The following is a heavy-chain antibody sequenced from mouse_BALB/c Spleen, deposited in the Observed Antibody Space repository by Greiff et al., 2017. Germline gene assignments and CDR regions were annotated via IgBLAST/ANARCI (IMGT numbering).Heavy chain of an antibody. D-gene: IGHD2-14*01. J-gene: IGHJ4*01. CDR3: ARSLTYYRYDGAMDY. V-gene: IGHV1-55*01. CDR2: IYPGSGST. CDR1: GFNFTSYW. Sequence: QVKLQQPGAELVKPGTSVKLSCKASGFNFTSYWIYWVQLRPGQGLEWIGDIYPGSGSTNYNEKFKSKATLSVDTSSSTAYMQLSSLASEDSAHYYCARSLTYYRYDGAMDYWGQGTSVTVSS.